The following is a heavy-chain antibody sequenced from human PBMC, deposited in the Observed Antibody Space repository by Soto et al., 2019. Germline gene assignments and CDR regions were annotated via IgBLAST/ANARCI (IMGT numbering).Heavy chain of an antibody. CDR1: GGTVSSYI. Sequence: SGKVACRGAGGTVSSYIIGLVRRAHGQGLEWMGTIIPILGIANYAQKFQGRATITADKSTSTAYMELRSLRSEDTTVYYCARAGEMATINDAFDIWGQGTMVTVSS. CDR2: IIPILGIA. J-gene: IGHJ3*02. CDR3: ARAGEMATINDAFDI. D-gene: IGHD3-10*01. V-gene: IGHV1-69*02.